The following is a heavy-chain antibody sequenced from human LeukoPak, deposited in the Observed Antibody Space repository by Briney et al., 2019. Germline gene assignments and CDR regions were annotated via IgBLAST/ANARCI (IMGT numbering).Heavy chain of an antibody. J-gene: IGHJ4*02. V-gene: IGHV3-23*01. CDR1: GFTFSSYA. CDR2: ISGSGGST. Sequence: PGGSLRLSCAASGFTFSSYAMSWVRQAPGKGLEWVSAISGSGGSTYYADSVKGRFTISGDNSKNTLYLQMNSLRAEDTAVYYCASEPRGITMIVGNDYWGQGTLVTVSS. D-gene: IGHD3-22*01. CDR3: ASEPRGITMIVGNDY.